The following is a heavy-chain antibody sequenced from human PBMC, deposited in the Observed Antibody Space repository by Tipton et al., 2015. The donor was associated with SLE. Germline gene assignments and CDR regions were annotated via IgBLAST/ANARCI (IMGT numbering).Heavy chain of an antibody. CDR2: IYYSGST. Sequence: TLSLTCAVYGGSISSSSSYYWAWIRQPPGKGLEWIGSIYYSGSTYYNPSLKSRVTISVDTSKNQFSLKLSSVTAADTAVYYCARETVPAAFVYYFDYWGQGTLVTVSS. J-gene: IGHJ4*02. CDR3: ARETVPAAFVYYFDY. CDR1: GGSISSSSSYY. D-gene: IGHD2-2*01. V-gene: IGHV4-39*07.